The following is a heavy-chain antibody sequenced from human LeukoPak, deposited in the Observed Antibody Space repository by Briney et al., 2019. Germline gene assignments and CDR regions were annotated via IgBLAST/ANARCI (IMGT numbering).Heavy chain of an antibody. J-gene: IGHJ4*02. Sequence: ASVTVSCTASGYTFTSYGISWVRQAPGQGLEWMGWISTYNGNTNYAQKLQGRVTMTTDTSTSTAYMELRSLRSDDTAVYYCAKDLYRPMVRGVPDYWGQGTLVTVSS. V-gene: IGHV1-18*01. CDR2: ISTYNGNT. CDR3: AKDLYRPMVRGVPDY. CDR1: GYTFTSYG. D-gene: IGHD3-10*01.